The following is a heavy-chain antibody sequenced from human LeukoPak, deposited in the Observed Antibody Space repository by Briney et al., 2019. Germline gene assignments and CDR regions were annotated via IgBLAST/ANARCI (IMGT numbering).Heavy chain of an antibody. CDR2: INSDGSST. CDR3: ARGAYVWGSYRYTGYYFDY. J-gene: IGHJ4*02. Sequence: PGGSLRLSCAASGFTFSSYWMHWVRQAPGKGLVWVSRINSDGSSTSYADSVKGRFTISRDNAKNTLYLQMNSLRDEDTAVYYCARGAYVWGSYRYTGYYFDYWGQGTLVTVSS. D-gene: IGHD3-16*02. V-gene: IGHV3-74*01. CDR1: GFTFSSYW.